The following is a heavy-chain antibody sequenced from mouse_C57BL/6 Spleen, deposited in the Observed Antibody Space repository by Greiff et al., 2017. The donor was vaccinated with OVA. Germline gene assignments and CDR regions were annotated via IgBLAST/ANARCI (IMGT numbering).Heavy chain of an antibody. J-gene: IGHJ4*01. V-gene: IGHV5-17*01. D-gene: IGHD1-1*01. CDR2: ISSGSSTI. CDR3: TRCYITMDY. CDR1: GFTFSDYG. Sequence: DVHLVESGGGLVKPGGSLKLSCAASGFTFSDYGMHWVRQAPEKGLEWVAYISSGSSTIYYAETVKGRFTITKDNTTNTLFLQMTSLKSDDTAMYYCTRCYITMDYWGQGTSVTVSS.